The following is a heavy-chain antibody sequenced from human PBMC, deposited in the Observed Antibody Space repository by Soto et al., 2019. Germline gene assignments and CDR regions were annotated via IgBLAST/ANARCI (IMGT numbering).Heavy chain of an antibody. V-gene: IGHV3-11*01. CDR3: ARALDYYDSSGYSKYDAFDI. J-gene: IGHJ3*02. CDR2: ISSSGSTI. D-gene: IGHD3-22*01. Sequence: PGGSLRLSCAASGFTFSDYYMSWIRQAPGKGLEWVSYISSSGSTIYYADSVKGRFTISRDNAKNSLYLQMNSLRAEDTAVYDCARALDYYDSSGYSKYDAFDIWGQGTMVTVSS. CDR1: GFTFSDYY.